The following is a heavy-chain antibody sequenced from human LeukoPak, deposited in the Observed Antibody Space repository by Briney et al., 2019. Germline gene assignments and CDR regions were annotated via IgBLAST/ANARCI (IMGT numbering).Heavy chain of an antibody. CDR1: GFTVSSNY. D-gene: IGHD3-22*01. Sequence: GGSLRLSCAASGFTVSSNYMSWVRQAPGKGLEWVSVIYSGGNTFYAASEEGRFTVSRDNSKNTLYLQMTSLRAEDTAVCYCARADYYVSSGYNDYWGQGTLVTVSS. J-gene: IGHJ4*02. CDR3: ARADYYVSSGYNDY. V-gene: IGHV3-53*01. CDR2: IYSGGNT.